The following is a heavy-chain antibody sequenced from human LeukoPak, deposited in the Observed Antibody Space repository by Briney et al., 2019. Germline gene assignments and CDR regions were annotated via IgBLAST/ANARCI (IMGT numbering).Heavy chain of an antibody. V-gene: IGHV4-59*08. CDR3: ARHYSGTPYYFDY. D-gene: IGHD3-10*01. CDR2: IYYSGST. J-gene: IGHJ4*02. Sequence: SETLSLTCTVSGGSISSYYWSWIRQPPGKGLEWIGYIYYSGSTNYNPSLKSRVTISVDTSKNQFSLKLSSVTAADTAVYYWARHYSGTPYYFDYWGQGTLVTVSS. CDR1: GGSISSYY.